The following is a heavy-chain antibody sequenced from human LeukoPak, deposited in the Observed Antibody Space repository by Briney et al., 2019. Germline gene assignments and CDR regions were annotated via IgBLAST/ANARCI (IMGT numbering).Heavy chain of an antibody. Sequence: ASVKVSCKASGGTFSSYAISWVRQAPGQGLEWMGRIIPILGIANYAQKFQGRVTITADKSTSTACMELSSLRSEDTAVYYCASQYDFWSGYYSAFDYWGQGTLVTVSS. J-gene: IGHJ4*02. D-gene: IGHD3-3*01. CDR2: IIPILGIA. CDR3: ASQYDFWSGYYSAFDY. CDR1: GGTFSSYA. V-gene: IGHV1-69*04.